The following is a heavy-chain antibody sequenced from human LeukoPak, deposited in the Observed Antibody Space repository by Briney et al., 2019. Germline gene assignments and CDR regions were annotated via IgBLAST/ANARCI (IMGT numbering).Heavy chain of an antibody. V-gene: IGHV3-30*18. D-gene: IGHD3-22*01. J-gene: IGHJ4*02. CDR2: ISYDGGNK. CDR3: AKEPLKGYYDSSGYYYDY. CDR1: GFTFSSYG. Sequence: GGSLRLSCAASGFTFSSYGMHWVRQAPGRGLDWVTVISYDGGNKYYADSVKGRFTISRDNSKNTLYLQMNSLRAEDTAVYYCAKEPLKGYYDSSGYYYDYWGQGTLVTVSS.